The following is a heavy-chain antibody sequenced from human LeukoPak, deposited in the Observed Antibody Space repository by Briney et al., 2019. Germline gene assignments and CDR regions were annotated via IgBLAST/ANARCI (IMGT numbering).Heavy chain of an antibody. V-gene: IGHV4-39*01. CDR2: IYYSGST. D-gene: IGHD3-3*01. J-gene: IGHJ5*02. CDR3: ARTNSHYDFWSGSRWFDP. Sequence: PSETLSLTCTVSGGSISSSSYYWGWIRQPPGKGLEWIGSIYYSGSTYYNPSLKSRVTISVDTSKNQFSLKLISVTAADTAVYYCARTNSHYDFWSGSRWFDPWGQGTLVTVSS. CDR1: GGSISSSSYY.